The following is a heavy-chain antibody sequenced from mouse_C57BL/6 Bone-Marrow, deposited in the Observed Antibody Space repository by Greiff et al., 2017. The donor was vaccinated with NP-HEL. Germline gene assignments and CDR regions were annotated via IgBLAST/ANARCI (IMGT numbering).Heavy chain of an antibody. D-gene: IGHD4-1*01. V-gene: IGHV1-81*01. J-gene: IGHJ2*01. CDR1: GYTFTSYG. CDR3: ARSGNWDFEDYFDY. Sequence: QVQLQQSGAELARPGASVKLSCKASGYTFTSYGISWVKQRTGQGLEWIGEISPRSGNTYYNEKFKGTATLTADQSSSTAYMELRSLTSEDSAVYFCARSGNWDFEDYFDYWGQGTTLTVSS. CDR2: ISPRSGNT.